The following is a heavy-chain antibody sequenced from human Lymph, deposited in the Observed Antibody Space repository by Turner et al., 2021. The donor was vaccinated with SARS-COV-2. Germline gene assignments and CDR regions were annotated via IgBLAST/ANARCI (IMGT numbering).Heavy chain of an antibody. D-gene: IGHD4-17*01. CDR2: ISSSSSYI. J-gene: IGHJ4*02. CDR1: GFTFSTYS. V-gene: IGHV3-21*01. CDR3: ARDIPTTADYFDY. Sequence: EVQLVESGGGLVKPGGSMRLSCAASGFTFSTYSMNWVRQAPGKVLEWISSISSSSSYIYYADSVKGRFTISRDDAKNSLYLKINSLRAEDTAVYYCARDIPTTADYFDYWGQGTLVTVSS.